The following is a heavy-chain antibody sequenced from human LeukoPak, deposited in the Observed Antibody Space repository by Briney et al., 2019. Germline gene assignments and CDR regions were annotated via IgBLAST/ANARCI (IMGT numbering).Heavy chain of an antibody. CDR1: GGSISSYY. Sequence: SETLSLTCTVSGGSISSYYWSWIRQPPGKGLEWIGYIYYSGSTNYNPSLKSRVTISVDTSKNQFSLKLSFVTAADTAVYYCARGPRWAGPGDSWGQGTLVTVSS. D-gene: IGHD5-24*01. V-gene: IGHV4-59*01. CDR3: ARGPRWAGPGDS. CDR2: IYYSGST. J-gene: IGHJ4*02.